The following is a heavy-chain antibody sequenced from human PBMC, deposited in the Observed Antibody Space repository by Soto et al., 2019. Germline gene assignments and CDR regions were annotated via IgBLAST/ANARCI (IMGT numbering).Heavy chain of an antibody. J-gene: IGHJ6*03. Sequence: SETLSLTCPVSGGSISSSSYYWGWIRQPPGKGLEWIGSIYYSGSTYYNPSLKSRVTISVDTSKNQFSLKLSSVTAADTAVYYCQLGYCSSTSCLDYYYYMDVWGKGTTVTVSS. CDR1: GGSISSSSYY. V-gene: IGHV4-39*01. CDR2: IYYSGST. D-gene: IGHD2-2*01. CDR3: QLGYCSSTSCLDYYYYMDV.